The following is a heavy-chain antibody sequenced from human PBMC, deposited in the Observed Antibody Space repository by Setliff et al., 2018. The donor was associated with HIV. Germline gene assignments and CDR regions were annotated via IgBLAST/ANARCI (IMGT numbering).Heavy chain of an antibody. CDR1: GGSISTRTYY. CDR3: ARKQWLGAAFDY. V-gene: IGHV4-39*01. Sequence: SETLSLTCTVSGGSISTRTYYWGWVRQPPGKGLEWIGSIYYSGSIYYNPSLKSRVTISVATSENQISLNLNSATAADTAVYYCARKQWLGAAFDYWGQGTPVTAPQ. J-gene: IGHJ4*02. CDR2: IYYSGSI. D-gene: IGHD6-19*01.